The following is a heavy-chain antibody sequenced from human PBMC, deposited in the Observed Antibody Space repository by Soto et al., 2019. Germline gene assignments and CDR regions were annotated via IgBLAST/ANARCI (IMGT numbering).Heavy chain of an antibody. CDR1: GFTVSNYG. D-gene: IGHD5-12*01. V-gene: IGHV3-33*01. J-gene: IGHJ3*02. CDR3: AGGEAWTDEAFDI. Sequence: QVQLVESGGGVVQPGQSLRLSCAASGFTVSNYGMHWVRQAPGKGLEGVAVIWKDGNNKYYRDSVKGRFTISRDNSKNTLELQRSSMRGEATAVYDCAGGEAWTDEAFDIWGQGTMVTVSS. CDR2: IWKDGNNK.